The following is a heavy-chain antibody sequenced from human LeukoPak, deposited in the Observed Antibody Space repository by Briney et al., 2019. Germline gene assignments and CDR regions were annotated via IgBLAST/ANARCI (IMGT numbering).Heavy chain of an antibody. Sequence: PSETLSLTCTVSGGSISSYYWSWIRQPAGKGLEWIGRTYSTGSTNYNPSLKSRVTISVDTSKNQFSLRLRSVTAADTAVYYCARQIASAGTAGFDFWGQGALVTVSS. CDR3: ARQIASAGTAGFDF. V-gene: IGHV4-4*07. CDR2: TYSTGST. J-gene: IGHJ4*02. CDR1: GGSISSYY. D-gene: IGHD6-13*01.